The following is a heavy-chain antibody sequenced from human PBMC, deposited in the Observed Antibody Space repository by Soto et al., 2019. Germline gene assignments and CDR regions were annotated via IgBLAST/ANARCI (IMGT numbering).Heavy chain of an antibody. J-gene: IGHJ4*02. D-gene: IGHD1-26*01. CDR2: ISGSGGSTDYP. Sequence: EVQLLESGGGLVQPGGSLRLSCAASGFTFSSYAMSWVRQAPGKGVERVSAISGSGGSTDYPHYADSVKGRCTISRGNSKNTVYLQMNSLRADVTAVYYCAKGIYSGSSYYFDSWGQGTLVTVSS. CDR1: GFTFSSYA. V-gene: IGHV3-23*01. CDR3: AKGIYSGSSYYFDS.